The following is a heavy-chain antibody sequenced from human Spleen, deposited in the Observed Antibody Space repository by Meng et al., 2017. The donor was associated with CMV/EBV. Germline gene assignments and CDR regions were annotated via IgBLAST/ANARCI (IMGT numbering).Heavy chain of an antibody. D-gene: IGHD3-22*01. V-gene: IGHV4-34*01. CDR2: INHSGST. Sequence: SETLSLSCAVYGGSFSGYYWSWIRQPPGKGLEWIGEINHSGSTNYNPSLKSRVTISVDTSKNQFSLKLSSVTAADTAVYYCEGDYYDSSGYRYWGQGTLVTVSS. CDR1: GGSFSGYY. J-gene: IGHJ4*02. CDR3: EGDYYDSSGYRY.